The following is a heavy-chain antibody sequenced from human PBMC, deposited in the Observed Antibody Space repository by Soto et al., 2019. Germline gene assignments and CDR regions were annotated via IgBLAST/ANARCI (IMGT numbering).Heavy chain of an antibody. Sequence: QVQLVQSGAEVKKPGSSVKVSCKASGGTFSSYAISWVRQAPGQGLEWMGGIIPIFGTANYAQKFQGRVTITADESTSTAYMELSSLRSEDTAVYYCASSPNYYDSSGYDFQHWGQGPLVTVSS. CDR2: IIPIFGTA. D-gene: IGHD3-22*01. J-gene: IGHJ1*01. CDR3: ASSPNYYDSSGYDFQH. V-gene: IGHV1-69*12. CDR1: GGTFSSYA.